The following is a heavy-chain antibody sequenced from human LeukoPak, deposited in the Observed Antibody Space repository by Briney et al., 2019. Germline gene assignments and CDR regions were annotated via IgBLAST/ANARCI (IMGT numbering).Heavy chain of an antibody. J-gene: IGHJ4*02. D-gene: IGHD3-16*02. CDR1: GYTFTSYG. V-gene: IGHV1-18*01. Sequence: GASVKVSCKASGYTFTSYGLSWVRQAPGQGREWMGWISAYNGNTNYAQKLQGRVTMTTDTSTSTAYMELRSLRSDDTAVYYCARDSVSMITFGGVIPRPFDYWGQGTLVTVSS. CDR3: ARDSVSMITFGGVIPRPFDY. CDR2: ISAYNGNT.